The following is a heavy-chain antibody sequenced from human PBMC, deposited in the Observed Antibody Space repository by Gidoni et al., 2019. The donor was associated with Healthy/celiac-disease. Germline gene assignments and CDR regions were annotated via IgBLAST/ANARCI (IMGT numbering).Heavy chain of an antibody. D-gene: IGHD3-22*01. J-gene: IGHJ4*02. CDR3: ARGDRITMIVVDPFDY. CDR1: GFTFRAYY. CDR2: IRSSGSTI. V-gene: IGHV3-11*01. Sequence: QVQLVESGGGLVKPGGSLRLSCAASGFTFRAYYMSWIRPAPGKGLEWVSYIRSSGSTIYYADSVKGRFTISRDNAKNSLYLQMNSLRAEDTAVYYCARGDRITMIVVDPFDYWGQGTLVTVSS.